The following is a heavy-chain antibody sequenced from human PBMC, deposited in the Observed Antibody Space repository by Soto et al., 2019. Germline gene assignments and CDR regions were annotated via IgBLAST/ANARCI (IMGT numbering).Heavy chain of an antibody. CDR2: IYYSGST. Sequence: SETLSLTCTVSGGSVSSGSYYWSWIRQPPGKGLEWIGYIYYSGSTNYNPSLKSRVTISVDTSKNQFSLKLSSVTAADTAVYYCARYPPTSFDYWGQGTLVTVSS. CDR3: ARYPPTSFDY. V-gene: IGHV4-61*01. CDR1: GGSVSSGSYY. J-gene: IGHJ4*02.